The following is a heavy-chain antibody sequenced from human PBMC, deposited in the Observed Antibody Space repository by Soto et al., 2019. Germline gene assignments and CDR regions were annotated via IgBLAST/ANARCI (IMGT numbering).Heavy chain of an antibody. CDR3: VRDLYYYDSSGYVDY. D-gene: IGHD3-22*01. CDR2: IWYDGSNK. CDR1: GFTFSSYG. V-gene: IGHV3-33*01. J-gene: IGHJ4*02. Sequence: GGSLRLSCAASGFTFSSYGMHWVRQAPGKGLEWVAVIWYDGSNKYYADSVKGRFTISRDNSKNTLYLQMNSLRAEDTAVYYCVRDLYYYDSSGYVDYWGQGTLVTVSS.